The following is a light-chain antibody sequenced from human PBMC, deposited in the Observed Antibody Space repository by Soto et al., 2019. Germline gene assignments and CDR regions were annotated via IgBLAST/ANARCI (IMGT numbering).Light chain of an antibody. V-gene: IGLV1-44*01. J-gene: IGLJ2*01. CDR2: SNH. CDR1: GSNIGSNT. Sequence: QAVVTQPPSASGTPGQRVTISCSGSGSNIGSNTVNWYQQLPGTAPKLLIYSNHHRPSGVPDRLSGSKSGTSAALDISGLQSEDEADYYCATWDDSLNGVVFGGGTKLTVL. CDR3: ATWDDSLNGVV.